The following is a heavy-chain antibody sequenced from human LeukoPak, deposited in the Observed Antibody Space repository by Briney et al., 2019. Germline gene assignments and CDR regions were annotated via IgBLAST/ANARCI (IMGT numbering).Heavy chain of an antibody. CDR1: GFTFSSYA. J-gene: IGHJ5*02. Sequence: GGSLRLSCAASGFTFSSYAMSWVRQAPGKGLEWVSAISGSGGSTYYADSVKGRFTVSRDNSKNTLYLQMNSLRAEDTAVYYCAKLSYRHLYGWFDPWGQGTLVTVSS. V-gene: IGHV3-23*01. CDR3: AKLSYRHLYGWFDP. D-gene: IGHD3-16*02. CDR2: ISGSGGST.